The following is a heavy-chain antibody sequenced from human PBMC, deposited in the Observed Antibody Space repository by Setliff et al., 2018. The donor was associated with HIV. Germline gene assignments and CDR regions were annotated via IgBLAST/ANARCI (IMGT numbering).Heavy chain of an antibody. D-gene: IGHD2-15*01. CDR3: ARLGRAIDDGGSSVRLDF. CDR2: ISSTGTT. V-gene: IGHV4-4*08. Sequence: NPSETLSLTCVVSDDSFTNYDWTWIRQSPGKALQWIGSISSTGTTNYSPSLRSRVTISIETSNTRFSLWLRSVTASDTATYYCARLGRAIDDGGSSVRLDFWGQGVLVTVSS. J-gene: IGHJ4*02. CDR1: DDSFTNYD.